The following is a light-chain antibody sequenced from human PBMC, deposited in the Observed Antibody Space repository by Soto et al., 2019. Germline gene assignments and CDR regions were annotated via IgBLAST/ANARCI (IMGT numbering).Light chain of an antibody. Sequence: IVLTQSPGTLSLSPGERATLSCRSSQSVRNNYLAWYQQKPGQAPRLLIYGASSRATGIPDRFSGSGSGTDFTLTISRLEPEDFAVYYCQQYGSSPTFGPGTKVDI. V-gene: IGKV3-20*01. J-gene: IGKJ3*01. CDR1: QSVRNNY. CDR3: QQYGSSPT. CDR2: GAS.